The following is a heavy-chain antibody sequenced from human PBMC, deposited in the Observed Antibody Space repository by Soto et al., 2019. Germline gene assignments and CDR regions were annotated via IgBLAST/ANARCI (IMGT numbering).Heavy chain of an antibody. D-gene: IGHD6-13*01. CDR1: GFTFSNYW. CDR3: ARAGSQHALDV. Sequence: EVQLVESGGGLVQPGGSLRLSCAASGFTFSNYWMYWVRQAPGKGLVWVSRVNNDGTDTTHADSVKGRFTISRDNAANTLYLQRNILSAEVTDVYYCARAGSQHALDVWGQGSTVTVSS. J-gene: IGHJ6*02. V-gene: IGHV3-74*03. CDR2: VNNDGTDT.